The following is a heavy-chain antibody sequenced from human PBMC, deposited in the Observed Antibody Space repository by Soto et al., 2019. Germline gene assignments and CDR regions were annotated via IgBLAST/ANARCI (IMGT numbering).Heavy chain of an antibody. CDR3: AADVDTAMTGGFDP. J-gene: IGHJ5*02. CDR2: IVVGSGNT. D-gene: IGHD5-18*01. V-gene: IGHV1-58*01. Sequence: QMQLVQSGPEVKKPGTSVKVSCKASGFTFTSAAVQWVRQARGQRLEWIGWIVVGSGNTNYAQKFQERVTITRDMSTSTAYMELSSLRSEDTAVYYCAADVDTAMTGGFDPWGQRTLVTVSS. CDR1: GFTFTSAA.